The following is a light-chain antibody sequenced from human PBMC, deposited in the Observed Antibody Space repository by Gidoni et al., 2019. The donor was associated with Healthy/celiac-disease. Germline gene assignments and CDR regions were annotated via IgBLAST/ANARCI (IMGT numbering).Light chain of an antibody. CDR3: CSYAGSSTLV. J-gene: IGLJ2*01. Sequence: QSALTQPASVSGSPGQSITISCTGTSSDVGSYNLVSWYQQHPGKAPKLMIYECSKRPSGVSNRFSGSKSVNTASLTISGLQAEDEADYYCCSYAGSSTLVFGGGTKLTVL. V-gene: IGLV2-23*01. CDR2: ECS. CDR1: SSDVGSYNL.